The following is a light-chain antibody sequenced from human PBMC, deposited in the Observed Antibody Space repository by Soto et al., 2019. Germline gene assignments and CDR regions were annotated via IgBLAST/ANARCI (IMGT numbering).Light chain of an antibody. V-gene: IGLV2-14*01. CDR2: EVS. CDR1: SSDVGGYNY. J-gene: IGLJ3*02. Sequence: QSVLTQPASLSGSPGQSITISCTGTSSDVGGYNYVSWYQQHPGKAPKLIIYEVSNRPSGVPDRFSGSKSGTSASLAISGLQSEDEADYYCAAWDDSLNGGVFGGGTKLTVL. CDR3: AAWDDSLNGGV.